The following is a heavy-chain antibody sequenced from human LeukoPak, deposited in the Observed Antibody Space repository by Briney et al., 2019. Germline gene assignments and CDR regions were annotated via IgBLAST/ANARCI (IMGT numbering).Heavy chain of an antibody. CDR2: IYPGSGAT. CDR3: TRDFSYKAFDP. CDR1: GYNFTDSW. J-gene: IGHJ3*01. Sequence: AASVKVSCKAFGYNFTDSWMHWVRQAPGQGLEWMGWIYPGSGATRYAQKFQGWVTMTSDTSINTAYMEVSRLKSDDTAVYYCTRDFSYKAFDPWGQGTMVTVSS. V-gene: IGHV1-2*04. D-gene: IGHD3-10*01.